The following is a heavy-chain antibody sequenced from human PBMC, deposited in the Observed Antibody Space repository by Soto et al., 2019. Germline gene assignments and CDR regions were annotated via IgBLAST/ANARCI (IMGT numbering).Heavy chain of an antibody. CDR3: ARDVLGGWVEKTYRAFDI. J-gene: IGHJ3*02. Sequence: QVQLVQSGAELKKPGSSVTVSCQASGGTFKTFGVSWVRQAPGQGLQWMGGIIPLLRTTDYAQNFQGRISISADESTNTVFIELTSLRSEDTAVYYCARDVLGGWVEKTYRAFDIWGQGTLVAVSS. CDR2: IIPLLRTT. V-gene: IGHV1-69*01. CDR1: GGTFKTFG. D-gene: IGHD1-26*01.